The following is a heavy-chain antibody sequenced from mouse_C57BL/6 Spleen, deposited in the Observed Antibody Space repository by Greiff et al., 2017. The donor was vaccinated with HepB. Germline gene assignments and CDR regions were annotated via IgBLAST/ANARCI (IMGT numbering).Heavy chain of an antibody. Sequence: VQLQQPGAELVMPGASVKLSCKASGYTFTSYWMHWVKQRPGQGLEWIGEIDPSDSYTNYNQKFKGKSTLTVDKSSSTADMKLSSLTSEDSAVYDCARWGGSSYEARDYWGQGTAGTVSS. J-gene: IGHJ4*01. D-gene: IGHD1-1*01. CDR2: IDPSDSYT. CDR1: GYTFTSYW. CDR3: ARWGGSSYEARDY. V-gene: IGHV1-69*01.